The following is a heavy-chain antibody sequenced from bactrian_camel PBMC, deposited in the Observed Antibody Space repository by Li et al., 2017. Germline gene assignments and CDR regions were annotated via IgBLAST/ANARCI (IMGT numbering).Heavy chain of an antibody. D-gene: IGHD3*01. CDR2: IYTAVAST. CDR1: RYTDATNC. CDR3: AAGPTDNCFSIRFEAPEFPY. J-gene: IGHJ4*01. Sequence: QVQLVESGGGSVQAGGSLTLTCTLSRYTDATNCMAWFRQVPGKEREEVALIYTAVASTFYAASVKGRFTVSQDSAKNTVYLQMNELKSEDTAVYYCAAGPTDNCFSIRFEAPEFPYWGQGTQVTVS. V-gene: IGHV3S1*01.